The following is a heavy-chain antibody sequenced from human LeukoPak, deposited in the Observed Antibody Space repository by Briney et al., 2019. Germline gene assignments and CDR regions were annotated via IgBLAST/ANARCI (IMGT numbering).Heavy chain of an antibody. CDR1: GGTFSSYA. Sequence: GASVKVSCKASGGTFSSYAISWVRQAPGQGLEWMGRIIPIFGTASYAQKFQGRVTITTDESTSTAYMELSSLRSEDTAVYYCARDTRHYYDSSGYYWGLDYWGQGTLVTVSS. V-gene: IGHV1-69*05. J-gene: IGHJ4*02. D-gene: IGHD3-22*01. CDR3: ARDTRHYYDSSGYYWGLDY. CDR2: IIPIFGTA.